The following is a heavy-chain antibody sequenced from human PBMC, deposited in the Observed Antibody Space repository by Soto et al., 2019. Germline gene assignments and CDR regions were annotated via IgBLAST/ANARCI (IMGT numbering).Heavy chain of an antibody. D-gene: IGHD2-15*01. Sequence: QLQLQESGSGLVKPSQTLSLTCAVSGGSISSGGYSWSWIRQPPGKGLEWIGYLYHSGSTYYNPALKDLVTISVDRSTNQFSLKRSCLTAADTAVYYCARAPAFSGGSCFPYGGLDYWCQETLVTVSS. CDR2: LYHSGST. CDR3: ARAPAFSGGSCFPYGGLDY. J-gene: IGHJ4*02. V-gene: IGHV4-30-2*01. CDR1: GGSISSGGYS.